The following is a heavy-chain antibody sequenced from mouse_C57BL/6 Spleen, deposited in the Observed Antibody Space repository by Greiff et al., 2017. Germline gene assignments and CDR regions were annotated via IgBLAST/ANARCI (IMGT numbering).Heavy chain of an antibody. CDR2: INPSSGYT. CDR1: GYTFTSYT. J-gene: IGHJ2*01. CDR3: ARSGSITTVFFDY. Sequence: VQLQQSGAELARPGASVKMSCKASGYTFTSYTMHWVKQRPGQGLEWIGYINPSSGYTKYNQKFKDKATLTADKSSSTAYMQLSSLTSEDSAVYYCARSGSITTVFFDYWGQVTTLTVSS. D-gene: IGHD1-1*01. V-gene: IGHV1-4*01.